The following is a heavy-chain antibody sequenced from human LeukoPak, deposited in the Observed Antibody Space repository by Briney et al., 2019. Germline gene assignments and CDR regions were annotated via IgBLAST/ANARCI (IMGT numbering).Heavy chain of an antibody. D-gene: IGHD5-18*01. CDR3: AKAFNSGYSYGTDY. CDR2: ISASGITT. V-gene: IGHV3-23*01. J-gene: IGHJ4*02. Sequence: PGGSLRLSCAVSGFTFSTYAMSWVRQAPGKGLEWVSAISASGITTHYADSVKGRFTISRDNSKNTLYLQMNSLRAEDTAVYYCAKAFNSGYSYGTDYWGQGTLVTVSS. CDR1: GFTFSTYA.